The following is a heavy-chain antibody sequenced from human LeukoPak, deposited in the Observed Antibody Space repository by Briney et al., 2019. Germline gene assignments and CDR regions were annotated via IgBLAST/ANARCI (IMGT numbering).Heavy chain of an antibody. Sequence: PSETLSLTCTVSGGSISSSSYYWGWIRQPPGKGLEWIGSIYYSGSTYYNPSLKSRVTISVDTSKNQFSLKLSSVTAADTAVYYCARAEGDKESTHFDYWGQGTLVTVSS. V-gene: IGHV4-39*07. CDR2: IYYSGST. CDR1: GGSISSSSYY. D-gene: IGHD2-21*01. CDR3: ARAEGDKESTHFDY. J-gene: IGHJ4*02.